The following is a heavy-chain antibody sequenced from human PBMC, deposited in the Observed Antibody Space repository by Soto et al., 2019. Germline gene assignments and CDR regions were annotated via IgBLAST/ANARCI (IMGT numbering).Heavy chain of an antibody. V-gene: IGHV3-30*18. CDR3: AKDRGYSGYVAPSWFDP. CDR1: GFTFSSYG. J-gene: IGHJ5*02. D-gene: IGHD5-12*01. CDR2: ISYDGSNK. Sequence: EGSLRLSCAASGFTFSSYGMHWVRQAPGKGLEWVAVISYDGSNKYYADSVKGRFIISRDNSKNTLYLQMNSLRAEDTAVYYCAKDRGYSGYVAPSWFDPWGQGTLVTVSS.